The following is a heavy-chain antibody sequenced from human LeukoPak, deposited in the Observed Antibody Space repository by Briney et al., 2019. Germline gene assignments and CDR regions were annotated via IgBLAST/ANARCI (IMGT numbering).Heavy chain of an antibody. CDR1: GFNFKTDG. J-gene: IGHJ5*02. CDR2: IHHDESLI. CDR3: TRGDDYGSKMRLPKFSWFDP. Sequence: GGSLRLSCVASGFNFKTDGMHWVRQAPGKGPEWVAFIHHDESLIYYAESAKGRFTISRDNSKSTLYLQMNSLRTDDTAVYYCTRGDDYGSKMRLPKFSWFDPWGQGAMVGVSS. D-gene: IGHD4-17*01. V-gene: IGHV3-30*02.